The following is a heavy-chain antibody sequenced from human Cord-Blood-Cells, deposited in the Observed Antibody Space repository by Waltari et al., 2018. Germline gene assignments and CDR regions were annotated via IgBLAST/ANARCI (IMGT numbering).Heavy chain of an antibody. CDR3: ARISVDIVATNDY. J-gene: IGHJ4*02. Sequence: QVQLQQWGAGLLKPSETLSLTCAVYGGSLSGYYWSWICQPPGKGLEWIGEINHSGSTNYNPSLKSRVTISVDTSKNQFSLKLSSVTAADTAVYYCARISVDIVATNDYWGQGTLVTVSS. V-gene: IGHV4-34*01. D-gene: IGHD5-12*01. CDR2: INHSGST. CDR1: GGSLSGYY.